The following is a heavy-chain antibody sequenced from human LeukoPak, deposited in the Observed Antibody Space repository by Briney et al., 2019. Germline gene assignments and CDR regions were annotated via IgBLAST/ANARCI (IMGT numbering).Heavy chain of an antibody. CDR1: GFTFSSYS. D-gene: IGHD6-13*01. V-gene: IGHV3-21*01. Sequence: GGSLRLSCAASGFTFSSYSMNWVRQAPGKGLEWVSSISSSSSYIYYADSVKGRFTISRDNARNSLYLRMNSLRAEDTAVYYCARDRGDLSSSLDYWGQGTLVTVSS. J-gene: IGHJ4*02. CDR2: ISSSSSYI. CDR3: ARDRGDLSSSLDY.